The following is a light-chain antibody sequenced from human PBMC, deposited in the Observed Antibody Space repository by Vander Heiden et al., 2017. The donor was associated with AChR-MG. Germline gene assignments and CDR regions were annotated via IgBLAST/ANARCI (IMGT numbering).Light chain of an antibody. CDR3: TSYGSSSAPYV. Sequence: QSALTQPASRSASPGQTFTTSFTRTSSGVGGYNYVSWYQQHPGRAPKLIISDVSNRPSGISNLFSGSKSGNTASLTISGLQAEDEADYYCTSYGSSSAPYVFGSGTKVTVL. CDR2: DVS. CDR1: SSGVGGYNY. V-gene: IGLV2-14*03. J-gene: IGLJ1*01.